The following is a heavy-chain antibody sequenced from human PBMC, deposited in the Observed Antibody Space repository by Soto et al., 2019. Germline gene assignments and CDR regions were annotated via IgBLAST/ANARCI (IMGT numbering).Heavy chain of an antibody. D-gene: IGHD3-22*01. J-gene: IGHJ4*02. V-gene: IGHV3-30-3*01. CDR3: ARDLTAYYYDSSGYDTRVY. CDR1: GFTFSSYA. CDR2: ISYDGSNK. Sequence: GGSLRLSCAASGFTFSSYAMHWVRQAPGKGLEWVAVISYDGSNKYYADSVKGRFTISRDNSKKTLYLQMNSLRAEDTAVYYCARDLTAYYYDSSGYDTRVYWGQGTLVTVSS.